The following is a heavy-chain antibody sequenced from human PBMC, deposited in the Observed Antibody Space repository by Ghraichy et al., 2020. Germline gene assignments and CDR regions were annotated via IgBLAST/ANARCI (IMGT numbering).Heavy chain of an antibody. J-gene: IGHJ4*02. Sequence: SETLSLTCTVSGGSISSSSYYWVWIRQPPGKGLEWIGSIYYSGSTYYNPSLKSRVTISVDTSKNQFSLKLSSVTAADTAVYYCARHRRSSSSWDDYWGQGTLVTVSS. CDR2: IYYSGST. V-gene: IGHV4-39*01. CDR3: ARHRRSSSSWDDY. CDR1: GGSISSSSYY. D-gene: IGHD6-13*01.